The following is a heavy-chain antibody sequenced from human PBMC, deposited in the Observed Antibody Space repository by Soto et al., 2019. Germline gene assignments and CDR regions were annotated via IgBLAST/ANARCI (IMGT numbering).Heavy chain of an antibody. V-gene: IGHV1-69*12. CDR2: IIPIFGTA. CDR1: GGTFSSYA. J-gene: IGHJ6*02. CDR3: AGTPDYYYGMDV. Sequence: QVQLVQSGAEVKKPGSSVKVSCKASGGTFSSYAISWVRQAPGQGLEWMGGIIPIFGTANYAQKFQGRVTITAEESTSTAYMELSRLRSEDTAVYYCAGTPDYYYGMDVWGQGTTVTVSS.